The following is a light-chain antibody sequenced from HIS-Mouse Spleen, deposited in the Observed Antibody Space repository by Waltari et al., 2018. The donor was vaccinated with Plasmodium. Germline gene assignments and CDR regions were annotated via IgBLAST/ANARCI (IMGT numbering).Light chain of an antibody. CDR2: GAS. CDR3: QQYNNWSFT. V-gene: IGKV3-15*01. CDR1: QSVSGN. J-gene: IGKJ3*01. Sequence: EIVMTQSPATLSVSPGERANLSCRASQSVSGNLAWYQQKPGQAPRLLIYGASTRATGIPARFSGSGSGTEFTLTISSLQSEDFAVYYCQQYNNWSFTFGPGTKVDIK.